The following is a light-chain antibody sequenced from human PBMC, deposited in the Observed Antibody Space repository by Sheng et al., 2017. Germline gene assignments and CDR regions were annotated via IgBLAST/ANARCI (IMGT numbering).Light chain of an antibody. Sequence: QSALTQPASVSGSPGQSITLSCTGTSSDVGGYNYVSWYQQHPGKAPKLMIYDVSNRPSGVSNRFSGSKSGNTASLTISGLQAEDEADYYCISYTSSSTLDVVFGGGTKLTVL. V-gene: IGLV2-14*03. CDR3: ISYTSSSTLDVV. CDR2: DVS. J-gene: IGLJ2*01. CDR1: SSDVGGYNY.